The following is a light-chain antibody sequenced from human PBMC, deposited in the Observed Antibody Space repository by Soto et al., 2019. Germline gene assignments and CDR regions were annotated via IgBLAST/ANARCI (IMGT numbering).Light chain of an antibody. V-gene: IGLV1-40*01. CDR1: YSNIGAGYE. J-gene: IGLJ3*02. CDR3: QSYDSSLSGLV. Sequence: QSVLTQPPSVSGAPGQRVTISCTGSYSNIGAGYEVHWYQQIPGTAPKLLISGHNNRPSGVPDRFFGSKSGTSASLTIIGLQAEDEADYYCQSYDSSLSGLVFGGGTKLTVL. CDR2: GHN.